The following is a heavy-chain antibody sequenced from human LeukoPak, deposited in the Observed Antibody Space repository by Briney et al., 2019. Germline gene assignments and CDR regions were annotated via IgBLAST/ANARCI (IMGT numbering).Heavy chain of an antibody. CDR1: GGTFSSYA. V-gene: IGHV1-69*13. CDR2: IIPIFGTA. Sequence: SVKVSCKASGGTFSSYAISWVRQAPGQGLEWMGGIIPIFGTANYAQKFQGRVTITADESTSTAYMEPSSLRSEDTAVYYCARDPGSGFRDFDYWGQGTLVTVSS. J-gene: IGHJ4*02. D-gene: IGHD3-3*01. CDR3: ARDPGSGFRDFDY.